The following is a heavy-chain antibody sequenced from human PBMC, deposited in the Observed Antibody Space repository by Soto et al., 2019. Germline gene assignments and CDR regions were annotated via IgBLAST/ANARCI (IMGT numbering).Heavy chain of an antibody. V-gene: IGHV1-69*12. CDR1: GGTFSSYA. Sequence: QVQLVQSGAEVKKPGSSVKVSCKASGGTFSSYAISWVRQAPGQGLEWIGGIIPISGTANYAQKFQGRVTITADESTSTAYMELSSLRSENTAVYYCARDRPLIAAAGTIYWFDPWGQGTLVTVSS. D-gene: IGHD6-13*01. J-gene: IGHJ5*02. CDR2: IIPISGTA. CDR3: ARDRPLIAAAGTIYWFDP.